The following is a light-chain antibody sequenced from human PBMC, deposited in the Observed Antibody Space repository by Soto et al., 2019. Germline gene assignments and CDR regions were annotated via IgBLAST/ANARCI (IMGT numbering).Light chain of an antibody. CDR1: QSLENSDGKTY. J-gene: IGKJ1*01. CDR3: MQGRHLAWT. CDR2: EVS. Sequence: DVVVTQSPLSLPVTLGQPASISCRSSQSLENSDGKTYLSWFKQRPGQSPRRLISEVSKRDSGVPDRIRGSGLGTDFTLHISSVEAEDVGVYYCMQGRHLAWTFGQGTKVDIK. V-gene: IGKV2-30*01.